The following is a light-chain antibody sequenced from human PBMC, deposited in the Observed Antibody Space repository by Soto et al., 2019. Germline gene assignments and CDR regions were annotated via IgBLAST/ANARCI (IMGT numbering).Light chain of an antibody. V-gene: IGKV1-12*01. CDR2: AAS. Sequence: DIQMTQSPSTLSASIGDRVTITCRASESIRTWLAWYQQKPGKAPQFLIQAASNLQSGVPSRFSGSGSGTEFILSINSLQPEDIATYYCLQVSSFPRTFGQGTKV. J-gene: IGKJ1*01. CDR1: ESIRTW. CDR3: LQVSSFPRT.